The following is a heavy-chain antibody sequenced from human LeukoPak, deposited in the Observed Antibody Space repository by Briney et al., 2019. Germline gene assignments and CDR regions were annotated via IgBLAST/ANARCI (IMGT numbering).Heavy chain of an antibody. J-gene: IGHJ5*02. V-gene: IGHV5-10-1*01. CDR1: GYSFTSNW. D-gene: IGHD1-1*01. CDR2: IDPSDSYT. CDR3: ARQPEGTWFDP. Sequence: GESLKISCKGSGYSFTSNWISWVRQMPGKGLEWMGRIDPSDSYTNYSPSFQGHVTISADKSIGTAYLQWSSLKASDTAMYYCARQPEGTWFDPWGQGTLVTVSS.